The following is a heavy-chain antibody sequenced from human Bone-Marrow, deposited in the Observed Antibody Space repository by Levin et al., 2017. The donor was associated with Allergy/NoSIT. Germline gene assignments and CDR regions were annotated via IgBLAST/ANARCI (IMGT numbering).Heavy chain of an antibody. Sequence: HSGGSLRLSCAASGFTFSDYDIHWVRQVTGRGLEWVSTINPAGDTYYPASVKGRFTISRENAMNSLHLQMNSLRAGDTAVYYCARGPRVLKDGSGSYRYFQYWGQGTLVTVSS. CDR3: ARGPRVLKDGSGSYRYFQY. CDR1: GFTFSDYD. J-gene: IGHJ1*01. CDR2: INPAGDT. V-gene: IGHV3-13*04. D-gene: IGHD3-10*01.